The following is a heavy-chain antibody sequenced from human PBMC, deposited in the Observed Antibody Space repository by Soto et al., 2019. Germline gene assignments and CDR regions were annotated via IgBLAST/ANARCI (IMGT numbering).Heavy chain of an antibody. CDR1: GFIVSSSY. Sequence: EVQVVESGRGLVQPGGALRLSCAASGFIVSSSYMSWVRQAPGKGLEWVAVIYSAGSTYYADSVKGRFTIYRDSTKNTLYLQRDSLRAEDTAVYCCARSPTRTNYADCFDPWGQGTLVTVSS. CDR2: IYSAGST. J-gene: IGHJ5*02. D-gene: IGHD4-4*01. CDR3: ARSPTRTNYADCFDP. V-gene: IGHV3-66*01.